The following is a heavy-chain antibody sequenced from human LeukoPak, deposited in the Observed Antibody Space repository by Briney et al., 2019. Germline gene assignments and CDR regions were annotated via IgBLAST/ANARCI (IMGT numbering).Heavy chain of an antibody. Sequence: SETLSLICTVSGGSLSSSSYYWGWLRQPPGKGLEWIGSIYYSGSTYYNPSLKSRVTISVHTSKNQFSLKLSSVTAADTAVYYCARPSNDYGGNSDYFDYWGQGTLVTVSS. D-gene: IGHD4-23*01. CDR1: GGSLSSSSYY. V-gene: IGHV4-39*01. CDR2: IYYSGST. J-gene: IGHJ4*02. CDR3: ARPSNDYGGNSDYFDY.